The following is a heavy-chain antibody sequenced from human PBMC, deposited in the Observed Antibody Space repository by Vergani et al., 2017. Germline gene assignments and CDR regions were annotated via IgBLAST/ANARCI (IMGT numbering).Heavy chain of an antibody. CDR1: GYSFTSYW. J-gene: IGHJ3*02. V-gene: IGHV5-10-1*03. Sequence: EVQLVQSGAEVKKPGESLRISCKGSGYSFTSYWISWVRQMPGKGLEWMGRIDPSDSYTNYSPSFQGHGTISADKSISTAYLQWSSLKASETAMYYCARFTYDLYAFDIWGQGTMVTVSS. CDR2: IDPSDSYT. D-gene: IGHD3-22*01. CDR3: ARFTYDLYAFDI.